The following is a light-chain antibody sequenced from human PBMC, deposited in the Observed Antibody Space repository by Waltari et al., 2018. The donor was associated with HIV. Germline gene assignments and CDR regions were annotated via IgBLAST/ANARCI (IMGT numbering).Light chain of an antibody. CDR3: AVLDDTLGGGV. Sequence: QSVLTQPPSASGNPGQTVTLSCSGGTANIGANFLFWFQQFPGPAPKLLIYRDNLRHSGVPSRFSGSKSGTSASLTISGLRSDDEAHYFCAVLDDTLGGGVFGGGTKLTVL. CDR1: TANIGANF. CDR2: RDN. J-gene: IGLJ2*01. V-gene: IGLV1-47*01.